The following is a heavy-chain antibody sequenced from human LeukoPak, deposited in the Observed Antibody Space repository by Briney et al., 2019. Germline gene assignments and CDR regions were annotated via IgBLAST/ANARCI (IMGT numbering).Heavy chain of an antibody. Sequence: GGSLRLSCAASGFTFSSYGMHWVRQAPGKGLEWVAFIRYDGSNKYYADSVKGRFTISRDNSKNTLYLQMNSLRAEDTAVYYCAKDLPTAAAGTLDYWGQGTLVTVSS. CDR2: IRYDGSNK. CDR3: AKDLPTAAAGTLDY. J-gene: IGHJ4*02. D-gene: IGHD6-13*01. V-gene: IGHV3-30*02. CDR1: GFTFSSYG.